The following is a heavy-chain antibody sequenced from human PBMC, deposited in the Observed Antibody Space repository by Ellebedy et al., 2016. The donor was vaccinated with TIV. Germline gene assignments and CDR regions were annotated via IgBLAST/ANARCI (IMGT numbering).Heavy chain of an antibody. V-gene: IGHV4-38-2*02. J-gene: IGHJ4*02. CDR1: GSSIRSCYY. CDR2: MFPSGST. CDR3: ARDGAGRWDY. Sequence: MPSETLSLTCSVSGSSIRSCYYWSWIRPPPGRGLAWILRMFPSGSTYYSPSLKSRVTISVDTSKNQLSLRLSSVTAADTAVYYCARDGAGRWDYWGPGTLVTVSS. D-gene: IGHD4-23*01.